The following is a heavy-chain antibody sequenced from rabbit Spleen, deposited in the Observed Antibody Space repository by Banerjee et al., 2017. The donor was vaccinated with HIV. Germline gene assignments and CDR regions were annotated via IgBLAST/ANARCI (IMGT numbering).Heavy chain of an antibody. CDR1: GFSFSSSDY. D-gene: IGHD8-1*01. CDR3: ARDGAGGSYFAL. J-gene: IGHJ4*01. CDR2: INAVTGKA. V-gene: IGHV1S45*01. Sequence: QEQLEESGGDLVKPGASLTLTCTASGFSFSSSDYMCWVRQAPGKGLEWIACINAVTGKAVYATWAKGRFTFSKTSSTTVTLQMTSLTAADTATYFCARDGAGGSYFALWGQGTLVTVS.